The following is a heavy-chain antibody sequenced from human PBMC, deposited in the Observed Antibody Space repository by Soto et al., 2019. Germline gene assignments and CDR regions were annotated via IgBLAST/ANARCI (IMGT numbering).Heavy chain of an antibody. Sequence: SETLSLTCTVSGGSISSGGYYWSWIRQHPGKGLEWIGYMYYSGSTYYNPSLKSRVTISVDTSKNQFSLNLSSVTAADTAVYYCEGLGGGYCSGGSCPIVPKRDYGGQGTRVTVSS. V-gene: IGHV4-31*03. CDR2: MYYSGST. CDR3: EGLGGGYCSGGSCPIVPKRDY. J-gene: IGHJ4*02. D-gene: IGHD2-15*01. CDR1: GGSISSGGYY.